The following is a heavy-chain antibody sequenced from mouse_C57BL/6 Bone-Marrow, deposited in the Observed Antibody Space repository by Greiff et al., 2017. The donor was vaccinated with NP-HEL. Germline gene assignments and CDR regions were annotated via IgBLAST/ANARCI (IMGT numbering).Heavy chain of an antibody. V-gene: IGHV1-64*01. J-gene: IGHJ4*01. Sequence: QVQLQQPGAELVKPGASVKLSCKASGYTFTTYWMHWVKQRPGQGLEWIGMIHPNSGSTNYNVNFKSKATLTVDKSSSTAYMQLSSLTSEDSAVYYCARYLDYWGQGTSVTVSS. CDR3: ARYLDY. CDR1: GYTFTTYW. CDR2: IHPNSGST.